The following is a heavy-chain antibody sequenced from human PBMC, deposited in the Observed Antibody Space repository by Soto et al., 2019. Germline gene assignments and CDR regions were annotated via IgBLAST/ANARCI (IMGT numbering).Heavy chain of an antibody. D-gene: IGHD2-2*01. CDR1: GFTFSRYA. CDR3: AKYCSSTSCLVVYGMDV. CDR2: ISGSGRTT. Sequence: EVQLLESGGGLVQPGGSLRLSCAASGFTFSRYAMSWVRQAPGKGLEWVSAISGSGRTTYYTDSVKGRFTISRDNSKNTLYLQMNSLRVEDTAVYYCAKYCSSTSCLVVYGMDVWGQGTTVTVSS. V-gene: IGHV3-23*01. J-gene: IGHJ6*02.